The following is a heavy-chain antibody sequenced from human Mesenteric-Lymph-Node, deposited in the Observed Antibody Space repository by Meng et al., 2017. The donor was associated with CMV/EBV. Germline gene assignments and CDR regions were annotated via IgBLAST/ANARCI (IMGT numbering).Heavy chain of an antibody. J-gene: IGHJ4*02. CDR1: GDSISNSTYY. D-gene: IGHD3-22*01. V-gene: IGHV4-39*01. CDR2: VHHSGTT. CDR3: ARRGNYDSDYSEY. Sequence: QLQGSAPGLVKPSETLSLSCIVSGDSISNSTYYWTWIRQPPGKGLEWIGSVHHSGTTYYNPSLKGRLTISVDTSANLSSLRLTTVTAADTATYYCARRGNYDSDYSEYWGQGTLVTVSS.